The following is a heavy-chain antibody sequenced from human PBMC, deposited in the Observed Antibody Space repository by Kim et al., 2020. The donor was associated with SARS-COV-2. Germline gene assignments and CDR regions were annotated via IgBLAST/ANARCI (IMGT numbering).Heavy chain of an antibody. V-gene: IGHV3-23*01. CDR1: GFTFSSYA. CDR2: ISGSGGST. D-gene: IGHD3-22*01. CDR3: AKAGPYYDSSGFPRLTSLGVSYDY. J-gene: IGHJ4*02. Sequence: GGSLRLSYAASGFTFSSYAMSWVRQAPGKGLEWVSAISGSGGSTYYADSVKGRFTISRDNSKNTLYLQMNSLRAEDTAVYYCAKAGPYYDSSGFPRLTSLGVSYDYWGQGTLVTVSS.